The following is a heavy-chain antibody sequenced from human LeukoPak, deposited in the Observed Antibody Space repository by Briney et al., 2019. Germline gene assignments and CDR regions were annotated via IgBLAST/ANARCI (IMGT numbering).Heavy chain of an antibody. D-gene: IGHD2-2*01. Sequence: KPSETLSLTCTVSGGSISSGGYYWSWIRQPPGKGLEWIGYIYHSGSTYYNPSLKSRVTISVDRSKNQFSLKLSSVTAADTAVYYCARASLPAADSFDYWGQGTLVTVSS. CDR3: ARASLPAADSFDY. J-gene: IGHJ4*02. V-gene: IGHV4-30-2*01. CDR2: IYHSGST. CDR1: GGSISSGGYY.